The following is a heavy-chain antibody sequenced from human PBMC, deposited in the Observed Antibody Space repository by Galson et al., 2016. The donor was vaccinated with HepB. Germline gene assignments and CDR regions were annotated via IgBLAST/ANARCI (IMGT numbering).Heavy chain of an antibody. CDR2: IYTSGTT. J-gene: IGHJ6*04. V-gene: IGHV4-61*02. CDR3: ARVASPPDYYYGMDV. CDR1: GVSVTSDSYY. Sequence: TLSLTCTVSGVSVTSDSYYWSWIRQPAGKGLEWIGRIYTSGTTSYNPSLKSRVTISLDTSRNQFSLRLSSVTATDTAVYYCARVASPPDYYYGMDVWGKGTLVTVSS.